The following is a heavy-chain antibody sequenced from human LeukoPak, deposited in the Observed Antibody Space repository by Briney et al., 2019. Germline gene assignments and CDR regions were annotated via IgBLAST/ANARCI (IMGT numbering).Heavy chain of an antibody. J-gene: IGHJ3*02. CDR2: ISAYNGNT. CDR1: GYTFTSYG. V-gene: IGHV1-18*01. Sequence: ASVNVSCKASGYTFTSYGISWVRQAPGQGLEWMGWISAYNGNTNYAQKLQGRVTMTTDTSTSTAYMELRSLRSDDTAVYYCASEYYYDSSGSRTDDAFDIWGQGTMVTVSS. D-gene: IGHD3-22*01. CDR3: ASEYYYDSSGSRTDDAFDI.